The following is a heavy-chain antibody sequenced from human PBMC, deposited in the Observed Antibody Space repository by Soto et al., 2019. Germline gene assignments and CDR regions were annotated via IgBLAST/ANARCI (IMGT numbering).Heavy chain of an antibody. V-gene: IGHV1-8*01. J-gene: IGHJ3*02. Sequence: ASVKVSCKASGYTFTSYDINWVRQATGQGLEWMGWMNPNSGNTGYAQKFQGRVTMTRNTSISTAYMELSSLRSEDTAVYYCVVLRFLEWLLTNDAFDIWGQGTLVT. CDR3: VVLRFLEWLLTNDAFDI. CDR1: GYTFTSYD. D-gene: IGHD3-3*01. CDR2: MNPNSGNT.